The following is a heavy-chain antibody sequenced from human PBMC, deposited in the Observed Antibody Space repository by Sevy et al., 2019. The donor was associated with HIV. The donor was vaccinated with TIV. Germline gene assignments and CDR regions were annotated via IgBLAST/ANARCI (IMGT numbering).Heavy chain of an antibody. CDR1: GGSISSYY. Sequence: SETLSLTCTVSGGSISSYYWSWIRQPPGKGLEWIGYIYYSGSTNYNPSLKSRVTISVDTSKNQFSLKLSSVTAADTAVYYCARWGNIAAALDYWGHGTLVTVSS. CDR3: ARWGNIAAALDY. CDR2: IYYSGST. J-gene: IGHJ4*01. D-gene: IGHD6-13*01. V-gene: IGHV4-59*13.